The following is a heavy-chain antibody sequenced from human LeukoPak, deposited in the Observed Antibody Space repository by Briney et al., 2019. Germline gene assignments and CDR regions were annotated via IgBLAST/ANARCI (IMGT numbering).Heavy chain of an antibody. V-gene: IGHV1-8*01. CDR3: ARDGYYYGSGSYIRGNWFDP. D-gene: IGHD3-10*01. CDR2: MNPNSGNT. CDR1: GYTFTSYD. Sequence: ASVKVSCKASGYTFTSYDINWVRQATGQGLEWMGWMNPNSGNTGYAQKFQGRVTMTRDTSISTAYMELSRLRSDDTAVYYCARDGYYYGSGSYIRGNWFDPWGQGTLVTVSS. J-gene: IGHJ5*02.